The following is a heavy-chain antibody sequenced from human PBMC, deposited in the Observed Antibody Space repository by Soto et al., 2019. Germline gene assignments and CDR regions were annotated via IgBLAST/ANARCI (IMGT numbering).Heavy chain of an antibody. Sequence: QVQLVESGGGVVQPGRSLRLSCAASGFTFSSYGMHWVRQAPGKGLEWVAVIWYDGSNKYYADSVKGRFTISRDNSKNTLYLQINSLRAEDTAVYYCARGIYSSGGGMAVWGQGTTVTVSS. CDR3: ARGIYSSGGGMAV. D-gene: IGHD6-19*01. V-gene: IGHV3-33*01. CDR1: GFTFSSYG. J-gene: IGHJ6*02. CDR2: IWYDGSNK.